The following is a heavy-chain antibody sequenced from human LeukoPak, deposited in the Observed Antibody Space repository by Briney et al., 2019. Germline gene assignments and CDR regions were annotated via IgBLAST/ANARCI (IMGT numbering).Heavy chain of an antibody. CDR1: GGTFISYA. V-gene: IGHV1-69*13. CDR2: IIPIFGTA. Sequence: GASVKVSCKASGGTFISYAISWVRQAPGQGLEWMGGIIPIFGTANYAQKSQGRVTITADESTSTAYMELSSLRSEDTAVYYCATLAVAGHFDYWGQGTLVTVSS. J-gene: IGHJ4*02. CDR3: ATLAVAGHFDY. D-gene: IGHD6-19*01.